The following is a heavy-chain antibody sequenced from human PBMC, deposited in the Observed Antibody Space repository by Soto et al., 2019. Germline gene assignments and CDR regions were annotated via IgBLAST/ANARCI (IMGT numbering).Heavy chain of an antibody. CDR3: TTDRFVAAAGTGGPY. J-gene: IGHJ4*02. Sequence: GGSMELSCAASGFTFNNAWVNWVRQAPGKGLEWVGRIKSKTDGGTTDYAAPVKGRFTISRDDSKNTLYLQMNSLKTEDTAVYYCTTDRFVAAAGTGGPYWGQGTLVTVSS. V-gene: IGHV3-15*07. D-gene: IGHD6-13*01. CDR2: IKSKTDGGTT. CDR1: GFTFNNAW.